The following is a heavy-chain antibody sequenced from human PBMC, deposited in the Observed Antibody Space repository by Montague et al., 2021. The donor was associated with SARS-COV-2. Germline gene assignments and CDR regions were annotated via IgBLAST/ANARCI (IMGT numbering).Heavy chain of an antibody. V-gene: IGHV2-5*02. J-gene: IGHJ4*02. Sequence: PALVKPTQTLTLTCTFSGFSLSTRTVGVGWIRQPPGKALEWLALIYWGDDKRYSPSLKSRLTITKVTSKNQVVLTMTNMDPVDTATYYCAHRVSAGDAFHYWGQGTLVTVSS. CDR1: GFSLSTRTVG. D-gene: IGHD5/OR15-5a*01. CDR3: AHRVSAGDAFHY. CDR2: IYWGDDK.